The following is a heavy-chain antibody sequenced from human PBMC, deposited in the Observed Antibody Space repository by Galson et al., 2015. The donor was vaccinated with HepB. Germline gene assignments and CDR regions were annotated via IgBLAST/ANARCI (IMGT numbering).Heavy chain of an antibody. V-gene: IGHV3-23*01. D-gene: IGHD2-2*01. CDR3: AKDPRPNRVVTSAIVVDY. CDR1: GFTFSTYA. Sequence: SLRLSCAASGFTFSTYAMSWVRQAPGKGLQWVSTLSDSGGDTYYADSVKGRFTISRDNSKNTLYLQMNSLRAEDTALYYCAKDPRPNRVVTSAIVVDYWGQGTLVTVSS. J-gene: IGHJ4*02. CDR2: LSDSGGDT.